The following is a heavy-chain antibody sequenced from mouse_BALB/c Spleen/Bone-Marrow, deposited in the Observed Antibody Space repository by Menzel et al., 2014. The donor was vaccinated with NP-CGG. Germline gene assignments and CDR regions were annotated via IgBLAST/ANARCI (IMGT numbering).Heavy chain of an antibody. V-gene: IGHV1-7*01. CDR2: INPSTGYT. CDR1: GYTFTNYW. CDR3: ARSPYGHFDY. Sequence: VQLQQSGAELAKPGASVKMSCKASGYTFTNYWMHWVKQRPGQGLEWIGYINPSTGYTEYNQKSKDKATLTADKSSSTAYMQLSSLTSEDSAVYYCARSPYGHFDYWGQGTTLTVSS. D-gene: IGHD1-1*02. J-gene: IGHJ2*01.